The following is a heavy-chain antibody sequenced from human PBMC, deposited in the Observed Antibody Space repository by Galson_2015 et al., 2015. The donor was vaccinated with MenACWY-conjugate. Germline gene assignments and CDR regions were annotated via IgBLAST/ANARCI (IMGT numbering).Heavy chain of an antibody. V-gene: IGHV4-59*13. CDR3: ARARGRALGLFDF. CDR2: IYYNGNT. D-gene: IGHD3-3*02. Sequence: ETLSLTCTVSGGSISTYYWSWIRQPPGQGLEWIGYIYYNGNTNSDPSFKSRVTISVDTSKNQFSLKLSSVTAADTAIYYCARARGRALGLFDFWGQGTLITVSS. CDR1: GGSISTYY. J-gene: IGHJ4*02.